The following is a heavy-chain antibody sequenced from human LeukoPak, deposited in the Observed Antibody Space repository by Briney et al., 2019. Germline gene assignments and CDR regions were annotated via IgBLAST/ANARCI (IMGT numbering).Heavy chain of an antibody. J-gene: IGHJ3*02. V-gene: IGHV4-4*09. Sequence: SETLSLTCTVSGGSISSYYWSWIRQPPGKGLEWIGYIYTSGSTNYNPTLKSRVTISVDTSKNQFSLKLSSVTAADTAVYYCARAYYYDSSGYPNAFDIWGQGTMVTVSS. CDR2: IYTSGST. D-gene: IGHD3-22*01. CDR1: GGSISSYY. CDR3: ARAYYYDSSGYPNAFDI.